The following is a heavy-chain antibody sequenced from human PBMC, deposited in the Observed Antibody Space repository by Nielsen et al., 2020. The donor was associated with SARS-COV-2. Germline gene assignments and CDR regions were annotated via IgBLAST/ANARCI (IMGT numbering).Heavy chain of an antibody. J-gene: IGHJ6*02. CDR2: ISAYNGNT. Sequence: ASVKVSCKASGYTFTSYGISWVRQATGQGLEWMGWISAYNGNTNYAQKLQGRVTMTTDTSTSTAYMELRSLRSDDTAVYYCARVAYYDFWSGYYTSDYYYGMDVWGQGTTVTVSS. V-gene: IGHV1-18*01. CDR3: ARVAYYDFWSGYYTSDYYYGMDV. D-gene: IGHD3-3*01. CDR1: GYTFTSYG.